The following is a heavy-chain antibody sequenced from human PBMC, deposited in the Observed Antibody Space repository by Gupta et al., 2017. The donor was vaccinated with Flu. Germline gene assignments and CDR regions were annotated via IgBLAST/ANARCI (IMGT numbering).Heavy chain of an antibody. V-gene: IGHV3-74*01. CDR1: GFTFSNYW. CDR3: GTVFEY. Sequence: EVQLVESGGGLVQPGGSLRLSCAASGFTFSNYWMHWLRQVPGKGLVWVSRIDSAGSGTSYADSVKGRFTISRDNAKNTVHLQMNSLRAEDTAVYDCGTVFEYWGPGTLVTVSS. CDR2: IDSAGSGT. J-gene: IGHJ4*02.